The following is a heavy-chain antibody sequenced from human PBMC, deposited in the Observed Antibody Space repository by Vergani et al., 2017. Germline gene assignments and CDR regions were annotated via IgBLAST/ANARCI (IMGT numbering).Heavy chain of an antibody. J-gene: IGHJ1*01. D-gene: IGHD4-17*01. Sequence: QVQLVESGGGVVQPGRSLRLSCAASRFTFSSYGMHWVRQASGKGLEWVAVIWYDGSNKYYADSVKGRFTISRDNSKNTLYLQMNSLRAEDTAVYYCARDGRVDDYGDYAEYFQHWGQGTLVTVSS. CDR2: IWYDGSNK. CDR3: ARDGRVDDYGDYAEYFQH. V-gene: IGHV3-33*01. CDR1: RFTFSSYG.